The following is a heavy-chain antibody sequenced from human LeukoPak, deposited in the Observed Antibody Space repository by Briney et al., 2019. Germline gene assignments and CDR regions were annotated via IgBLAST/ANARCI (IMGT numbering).Heavy chain of an antibody. CDR1: GYTFTSYG. CDR2: IIPILDIP. J-gene: IGHJ4*02. V-gene: IGHV1-69*04. D-gene: IGHD5-24*01. CDR3: ARDRGDGYSLGDFDY. Sequence: GASVKVSCKASGYTFTSYGISWVRQAPGQGLEWMGRIIPILDIPNYAQKFKGRITITADKSTSTAYMELSNLRSEDTAVYYCARDRGDGYSLGDFDYWGQGTLVTVSP.